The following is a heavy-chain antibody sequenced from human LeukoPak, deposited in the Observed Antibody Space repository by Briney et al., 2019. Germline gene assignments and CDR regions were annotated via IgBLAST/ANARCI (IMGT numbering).Heavy chain of an antibody. CDR2: IRYDGSNK. D-gene: IGHD3-16*02. Sequence: GGSLRLSCAASGFTFSSYGMHWVRQAPGKGLEWVAFIRYDGSNKYYADSVKGRFTISRDNSKNTLYLQMNSLRAEDTAVYYCAKGGTLRLGELSLFHRGENYFDYWGQGTLVTVSS. CDR1: GFTFSSYG. J-gene: IGHJ4*02. V-gene: IGHV3-30*02. CDR3: AKGGTLRLGELSLFHRGENYFDY.